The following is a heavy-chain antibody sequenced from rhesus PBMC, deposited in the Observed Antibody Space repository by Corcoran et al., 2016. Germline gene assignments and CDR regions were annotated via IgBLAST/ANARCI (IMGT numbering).Heavy chain of an antibody. V-gene: IGHV4-127*01. CDR1: GYSISSGYG. J-gene: IGHJ4*01. CDR3: ARDTGSGIYYY. CDR2: IGGSSGST. Sequence: QVQLQESGPGLVKPSETLSLTCAVSGYSISSGYGWSWIRQPPGKGLEWIGYIGGSSGSTNSNPSLQSRVTISKDTSKNQFSLKLSSVTAADTAVYYCARDTGSGIYYYWGQGVLVTVSS. D-gene: IGHD2-27*01.